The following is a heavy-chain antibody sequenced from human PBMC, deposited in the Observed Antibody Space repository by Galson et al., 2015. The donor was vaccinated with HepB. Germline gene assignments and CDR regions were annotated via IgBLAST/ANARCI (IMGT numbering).Heavy chain of an antibody. CDR1: GFTFNDYA. CDR3: AKLGDYYDSSGYHYGNAFDM. Sequence: SLRLSCAASGFTFNDYAMHWVRQGPGKGLEWVSGISWNTGSIGYADSVKGRFTISRDNANNSLYLQMNSLRDEDTAVYYCAKLGDYYDSSGYHYGNAFDMWGQGTKVTVSS. V-gene: IGHV3-9*01. J-gene: IGHJ3*02. CDR2: ISWNTGSI. D-gene: IGHD3-22*01.